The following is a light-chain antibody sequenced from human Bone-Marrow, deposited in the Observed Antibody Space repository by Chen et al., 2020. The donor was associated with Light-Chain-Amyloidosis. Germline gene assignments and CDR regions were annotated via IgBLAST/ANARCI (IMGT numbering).Light chain of an antibody. CDR3: QQYYNLPRT. CDR1: QSVSPI. CDR2: GAS. V-gene: IGKV3-15*01. J-gene: IGKJ1*01. Sequence: EIVMRQSPATLSVSPGERATLSCRASQSVSPIIAWYQQNPGQAPRLLCYGASARPTGLPAGFSGSGSGTDFPLTISSLQSEDSAVYYCQQYYNLPRTFGQGTKVEIK.